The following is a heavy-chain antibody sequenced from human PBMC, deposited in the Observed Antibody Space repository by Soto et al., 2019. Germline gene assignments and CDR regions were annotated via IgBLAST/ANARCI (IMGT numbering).Heavy chain of an antibody. D-gene: IGHD6-25*01. CDR2: IKQDGSEK. Sequence: EVQLVESGGGLVQPGGSLRLSCAASGFTFSSYWMSWVRQAPGKGLEWLANIKQDGSEKYYVDSVKGRFTISRDNAKNSLYLQMNSLRAEDTAVYYCARGDVVARLPYYYYYMDVWGKGTTVTVSS. CDR1: GFTFSSYW. V-gene: IGHV3-7*01. J-gene: IGHJ6*03. CDR3: ARGDVVARLPYYYYYMDV.